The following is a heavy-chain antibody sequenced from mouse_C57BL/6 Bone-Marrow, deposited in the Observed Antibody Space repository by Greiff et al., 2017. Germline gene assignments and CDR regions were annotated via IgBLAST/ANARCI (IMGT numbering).Heavy chain of an antibody. CDR3: ARGPRFYYDYGFAY. Sequence: EVKLVESGGGLVQPGGSLSLSCAASGFTFTDYYMSWVRQPPGKALEWLGFIRNKANGYTTEYSASVKGRFTISRDNSQSILYLQMNALRAEDSATYYFARGPRFYYDYGFAYWGQGTLVTVSA. V-gene: IGHV7-3*01. CDR1: GFTFTDYY. J-gene: IGHJ3*01. CDR2: IRNKANGYTT. D-gene: IGHD2-4*01.